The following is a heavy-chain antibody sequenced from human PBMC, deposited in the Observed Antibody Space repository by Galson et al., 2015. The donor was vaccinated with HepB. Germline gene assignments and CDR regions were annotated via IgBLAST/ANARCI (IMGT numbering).Heavy chain of an antibody. CDR3: VRTGSAMVSSFEY. D-gene: IGHD5-18*01. Sequence: SLRLSCAASGFTLTSYSIHWVRQAPGKGLEWVASMSYDGNNRYYIDSVKGRFTISRDNSKNALYLQMNSLKYEDTAVYYCVRTGSAMVSSFEYWGQGTVVIVSS. J-gene: IGHJ4*02. V-gene: IGHV3-30*04. CDR1: GFTLTSYS. CDR2: MSYDGNNR.